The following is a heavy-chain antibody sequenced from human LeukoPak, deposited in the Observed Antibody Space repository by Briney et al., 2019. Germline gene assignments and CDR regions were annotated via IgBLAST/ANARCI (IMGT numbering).Heavy chain of an antibody. D-gene: IGHD3-22*01. V-gene: IGHV3-11*03. J-gene: IGHJ4*02. Sequence: GGSLRLSCAASGFTFSDYYMSWIRQAPGKGLEWVSYISSSSSYTNYADSVKGRFTISRDNAKNSLYLQMNSLRAEDTAVYYCATYFYESSAFAYWGQGTLVTVSS. CDR2: ISSSSSYT. CDR3: ATYFYESSAFAY. CDR1: GFTFSDYY.